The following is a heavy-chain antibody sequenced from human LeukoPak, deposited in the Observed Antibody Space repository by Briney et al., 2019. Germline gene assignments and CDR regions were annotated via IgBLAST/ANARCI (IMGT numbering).Heavy chain of an antibody. J-gene: IGHJ4*02. CDR1: GFTFSDNS. D-gene: IGHD3-10*01. V-gene: IGHV3-11*01. CDR3: ARDWFGEPHFDF. CDR2: ISSGGSAG. Sequence: RGSLRLSCAASGFTFSDNSMSWIRQAPGKGLERVSYISSGGSAGYYADSVKGRFTISRDNAKNSLYLQMNSLRAEDTAVYYCARDWFGEPHFDFWGQGTLVTVSS.